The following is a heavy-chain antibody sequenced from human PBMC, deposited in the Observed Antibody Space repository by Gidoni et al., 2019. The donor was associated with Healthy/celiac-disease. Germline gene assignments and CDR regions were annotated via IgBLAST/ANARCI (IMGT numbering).Heavy chain of an antibody. CDR2: SYTRGST. D-gene: IGHD6-6*01. V-gene: IGHV4-4*07. J-gene: IGHJ6*02. CDR1: GGSITRDY. Sequence: QVQLQESGPGLVKPSETLSLTCTVSGGSITRDYWSWIRQPAGKGLEWIGRSYTRGSTNYNPSLKSRVTMSVDTSKNQFSLKLSSVTAADTAVYYCASITHTLMYSSSDYYGMDVWGQGTTVTVSS. CDR3: ASITHTLMYSSSDYYGMDV.